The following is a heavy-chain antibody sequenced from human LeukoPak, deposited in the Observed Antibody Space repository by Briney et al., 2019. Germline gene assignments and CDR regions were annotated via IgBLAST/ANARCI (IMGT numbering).Heavy chain of an antibody. D-gene: IGHD2-21*02. V-gene: IGHV4-4*07. Sequence: SETLSLTCTVSGGSISSYYWSWIRQPAGKGLEWIGRIYTSGSTNYNPSLKSRVTMSLDTSKNQLSLKLSSVTAADTAVYYCARDKCGGDCYEDWFDPWGQGTLVTVSS. CDR1: GGSISSYY. CDR2: IYTSGST. CDR3: ARDKCGGDCYEDWFDP. J-gene: IGHJ5*02.